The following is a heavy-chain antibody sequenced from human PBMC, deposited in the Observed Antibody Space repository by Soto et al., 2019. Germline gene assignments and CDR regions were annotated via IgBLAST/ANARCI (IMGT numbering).Heavy chain of an antibody. V-gene: IGHV3-23*01. CDR2: ISGSGGST. J-gene: IGHJ6*02. D-gene: IGHD5-12*01. Sequence: PGGSLRLSCAASGFTFSSYAMSWVRQAPGKGLEWVSAISGSGGSTYYADSVKGRFTISRDNSKNTLYLQMNSLRAEDTAVYYCAKPVDIVAIIRWKHHYYYGMHVPGQATTVSVSS. CDR1: GFTFSSYA. CDR3: AKPVDIVAIIRWKHHYYYGMHV.